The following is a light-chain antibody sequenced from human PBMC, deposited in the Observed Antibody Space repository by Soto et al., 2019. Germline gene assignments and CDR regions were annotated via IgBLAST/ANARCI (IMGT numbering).Light chain of an antibody. J-gene: IGKJ4*01. CDR3: QQYNVWPLT. CDR2: VAS. CDR1: QSVNSN. Sequence: EIVMTQSPVTLSVSPGDRATLSCRASQSVNSNFAWYQQKPGQTPKLLIYVASTRATGIPSRFSGSGSGTESTLPISSLQSEDFAVYYCQQYNVWPLTFGGGTKVEFK. V-gene: IGKV3-15*01.